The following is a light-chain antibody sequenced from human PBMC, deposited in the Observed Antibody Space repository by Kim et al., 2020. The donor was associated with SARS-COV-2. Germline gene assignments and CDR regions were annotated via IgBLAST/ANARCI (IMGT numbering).Light chain of an antibody. V-gene: IGLV2-23*02. Sequence: QSITISGTGTSSDVGSYNLVSWYQQHPGKAPKLMIYEVSKRPSGVSNRFSGSKSGNTASLTISGLQAEDEADYYCCSFAASSTPVVFGGGTQLTVL. J-gene: IGLJ2*01. CDR2: EVS. CDR3: CSFAASSTPVV. CDR1: SSDVGSYNL.